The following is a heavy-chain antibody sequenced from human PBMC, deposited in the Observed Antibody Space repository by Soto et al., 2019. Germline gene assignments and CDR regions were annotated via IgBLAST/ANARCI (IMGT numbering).Heavy chain of an antibody. D-gene: IGHD1-26*01. V-gene: IGHV3-7*01. CDR2: TGQDGSEK. Sequence: EVQLVESGGGLVQPGGSLRLSCVGSGFTFSSYWINWVRQTPGKGLEWVANTGQDGSEKHYGDSVKGRFTVSRDNTKNSLYLEMNSLRVEDTGIYYCVSGTSGRNVGQLGDWGQGTLVTVSS. CDR1: GFTFSSYW. J-gene: IGHJ4*02. CDR3: VSGTSGRNVGQLGD.